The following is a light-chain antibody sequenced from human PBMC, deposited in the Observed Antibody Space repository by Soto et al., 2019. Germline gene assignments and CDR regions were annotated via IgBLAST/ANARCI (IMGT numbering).Light chain of an antibody. J-gene: IGKJ1*01. CDR3: QQYGSSPWT. Sequence: EIVLTQSPGTLSLSPGERATLCCRASQSVSSNYLAWYQQKPGQAPRLLIYGASSRATGIPDRFSGSGSGTDFTLAISRLEPEDLAVYYCQQYGSSPWTFGLGTTVEI. CDR2: GAS. CDR1: QSVSSNY. V-gene: IGKV3-20*01.